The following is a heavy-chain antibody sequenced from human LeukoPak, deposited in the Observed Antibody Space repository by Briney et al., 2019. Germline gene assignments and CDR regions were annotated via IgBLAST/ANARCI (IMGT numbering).Heavy chain of an antibody. Sequence: GSLRLSCAASGFTFSSYGMHWVRQAPGKGLEWVAVISYDGSDKYSADSVKGRFTISRDNSKNTLYLQMNSLRAEDTAVYYCAKNAHYQGYSYGGIDYWGQGTLVTVSS. J-gene: IGHJ4*02. CDR3: AKNAHYQGYSYGGIDY. D-gene: IGHD5-18*01. CDR1: GFTFSSYG. CDR2: ISYDGSDK. V-gene: IGHV3-30*18.